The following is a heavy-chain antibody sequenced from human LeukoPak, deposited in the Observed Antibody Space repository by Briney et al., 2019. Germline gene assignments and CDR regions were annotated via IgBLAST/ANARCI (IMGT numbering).Heavy chain of an antibody. CDR2: ISSSSYI. CDR1: GYTFSSYS. D-gene: IGHD2-2*02. Sequence: PGGSLRLSCAASGYTFSSYSMNWVRQAPGKGLEWVLSISSSSYIYYADSVKGRFTISRDNAKNSLYLQMNSLRAEDTAVYYCARENHVPAAIRSYYFDYWGQGTLVTVSS. J-gene: IGHJ4*02. V-gene: IGHV3-21*01. CDR3: ARENHVPAAIRSYYFDY.